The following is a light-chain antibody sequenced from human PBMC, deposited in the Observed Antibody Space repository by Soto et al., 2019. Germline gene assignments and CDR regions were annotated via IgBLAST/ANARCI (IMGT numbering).Light chain of an antibody. CDR2: DAS. CDR3: QQYDSYSWT. J-gene: IGKJ1*01. CDR1: RSISNW. V-gene: IGKV1-5*01. Sequence: DTQMTQSPSTVSASLGYRVTITCLASRSISNWVAWYQQKPGKAPKLLISDASDLERGVPSRFSGTGSGTEFTLTINGLQPDDLETYYCQQYDSYSWTFGQGTKVDIK.